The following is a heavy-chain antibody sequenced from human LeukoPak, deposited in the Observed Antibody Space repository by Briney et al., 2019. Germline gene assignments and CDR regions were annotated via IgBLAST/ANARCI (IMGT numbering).Heavy chain of an antibody. CDR3: ARDEGSWNYEY. J-gene: IGHJ4*02. CDR1: GSTFSQYE. D-gene: IGHD1-7*01. CDR2: ISTSSTTI. V-gene: IGHV3-48*03. Sequence: GGSLRLSCAGSGSTFSQYEMNWVRQAPGKGLEWISYISTSSTTIYYADSVKGRFTISRDDAKNSLYLQMNSLRAEDTAVYYCARDEGSWNYEYWGQGTLVTVSS.